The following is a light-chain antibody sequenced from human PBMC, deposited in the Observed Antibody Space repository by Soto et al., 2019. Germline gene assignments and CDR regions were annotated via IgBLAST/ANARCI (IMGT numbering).Light chain of an antibody. CDR2: GAS. CDR1: QSVSSN. J-gene: IGKJ3*01. CDR3: QQSYSTSGIT. V-gene: IGKV3-15*01. Sequence: EIVMTQSPATLSVSPGERATLSCRASQSVSSNLAWYQQKPGQAPRLLIYGASSLQSGVPSRFSGSGSGTDFTLTISSLQPEDFATYYCQQSYSTSGITFGPGTKVDIK.